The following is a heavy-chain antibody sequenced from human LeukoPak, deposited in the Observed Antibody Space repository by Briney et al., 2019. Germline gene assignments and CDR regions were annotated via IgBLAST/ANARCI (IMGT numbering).Heavy chain of an antibody. CDR1: GFPFSSYG. J-gene: IGHJ4*02. CDR2: IWYDGSNQ. V-gene: IGHV3-33*01. Sequence: PGRSLRLSCVASGFPFSSYGMLWVRQAPGRGLEWVAVIWYDGSNQYYADSMKGRFTISRDNSKNTLYLQMNSLRAEDTGVYYCARAVGPFDYWGQGTLVTVSS. CDR3: ARAVGPFDY. D-gene: IGHD1-26*01.